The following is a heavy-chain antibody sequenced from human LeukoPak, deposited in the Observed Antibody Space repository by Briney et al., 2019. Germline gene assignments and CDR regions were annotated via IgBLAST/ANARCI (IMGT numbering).Heavy chain of an antibody. Sequence: ASVKVSCKASGYTFTGYYMHWVRQAPGQGIEWMGWINPNSGGTNYAQKFQGRVTMTRDTSISTAYMELSRLRSDDTAVYYCARVRRYCSGGSCYYFDYWGQGTLVTVSS. CDR2: INPNSGGT. CDR1: GYTFTGYY. V-gene: IGHV1-2*02. D-gene: IGHD2-15*01. J-gene: IGHJ4*02. CDR3: ARVRRYCSGGSCYYFDY.